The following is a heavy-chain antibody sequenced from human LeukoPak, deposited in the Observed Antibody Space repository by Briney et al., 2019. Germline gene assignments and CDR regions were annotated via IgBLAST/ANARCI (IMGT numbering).Heavy chain of an antibody. CDR1: GYTFTGYY. CDR3: AREVGSGYLFCDY. CDR2: INPNSGGT. V-gene: IGHV1-2*02. D-gene: IGHD3-22*01. J-gene: IGHJ4*02. Sequence: ASVKVSCKASGYTFTGYYIHWVRQAPGQGLKWMGWINPNSGGTNYAQKFQGRVTMTRDTSINTAYMELSRLRSDDTAVYYCAREVGSGYLFCDYWGQGTLVTVSS.